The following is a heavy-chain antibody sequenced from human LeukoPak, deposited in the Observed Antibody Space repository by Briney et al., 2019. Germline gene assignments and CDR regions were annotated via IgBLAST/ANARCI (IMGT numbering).Heavy chain of an antibody. V-gene: IGHV4-39*07. J-gene: IGHJ3*02. D-gene: IGHD1-26*01. CDR2: IYHSGST. CDR3: ARVRGSGSHDAFDI. Sequence: SETLSLTCTVSGGSISSGGYYWSWIRQPPGKGLEWIGSIYHSGSTYYNPSLKSRVTISVDTSKNQFSLKLSSVTAADTAVYYCARVRGSGSHDAFDIWGQGTMVTVSS. CDR1: GGSISSGGYY.